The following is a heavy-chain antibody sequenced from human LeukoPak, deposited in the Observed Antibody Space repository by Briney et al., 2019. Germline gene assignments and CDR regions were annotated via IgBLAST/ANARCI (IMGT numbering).Heavy chain of an antibody. CDR1: GYTFTRYH. D-gene: IGHD2-2*01. Sequence: ASVKVSCKASGYTFTRYHMHWVRQAPGQGLEWMGIINPSGGSTSSAQKFQGTVTMTRDTSTSTVYMELSSLRSEDTAVYYCARDRGYCSSTGCPPQYGMDVWGQGTTVTVSS. CDR2: INPSGGST. V-gene: IGHV1-46*01. J-gene: IGHJ6*02. CDR3: ARDRGYCSSTGCPPQYGMDV.